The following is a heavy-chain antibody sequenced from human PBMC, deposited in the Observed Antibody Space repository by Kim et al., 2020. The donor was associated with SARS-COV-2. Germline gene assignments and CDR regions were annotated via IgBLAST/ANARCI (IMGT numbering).Heavy chain of an antibody. CDR1: GFTFSSYG. D-gene: IGHD3-3*01. J-gene: IGHJ5*02. CDR2: ISYDGSNK. V-gene: IGHV3-30*18. CDR3: AKQNDFWSGYYYP. Sequence: GGSLRLSCAASGFTFSSYGMHWVRQAPGKGLEWVAVISYDGSNKYYADSVKGRFTISRDNSKNTLYLQMNSLRAEDTAVYYCAKQNDFWSGYYYPWGQGTLVTVSS.